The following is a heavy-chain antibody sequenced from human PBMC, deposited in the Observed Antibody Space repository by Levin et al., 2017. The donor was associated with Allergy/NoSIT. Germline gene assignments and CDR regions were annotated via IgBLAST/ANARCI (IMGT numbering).Heavy chain of an antibody. CDR1: GFTFSSYA. Sequence: TGGSLRLSCAASGFTFSSYAMHWVRQAPGKGLEWVAVISYDGSNKYYADSVKGRFTISRDNSKNTLYLQMNSLRAEDTAVYYCAREAPYDPTNHPFDYWGQGTLVTVSS. D-gene: IGHD2-8*01. CDR2: ISYDGSNK. J-gene: IGHJ4*02. V-gene: IGHV3-30*04. CDR3: AREAPYDPTNHPFDY.